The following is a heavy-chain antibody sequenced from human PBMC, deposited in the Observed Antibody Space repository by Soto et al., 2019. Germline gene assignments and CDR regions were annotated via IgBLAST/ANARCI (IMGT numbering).Heavy chain of an antibody. J-gene: IGHJ6*03. CDR1: GGTFSSYT. V-gene: IGHV1-69*04. D-gene: IGHD5-12*01. CDR2: IIPILGIA. CDR3: ARDYATNNHLYYYYYMDV. Sequence: GASVKVSCKASGGTFSSYTISWVRQAPGQGLEWMGRIIPILGIANYAQKFQGRVTITADKSTSTAYMELSSLRSEDTAVYYCARDYATNNHLYYYYYMDVWGKGTTVTVSS.